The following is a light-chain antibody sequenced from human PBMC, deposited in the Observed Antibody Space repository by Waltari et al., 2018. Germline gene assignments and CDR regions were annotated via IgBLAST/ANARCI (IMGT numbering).Light chain of an antibody. CDR3: QQYGTSPPGT. Sequence: EIVLTQSPGTLSLSPGERATLSCRASRGVSNNYLAWYQQKPGQAPRLLIYLASSRATGIPDRFRGSVSGTDFTLTVSRLEPEDFAVYYCQQYGTSPPGTFGQGTKVEMK. CDR2: LAS. V-gene: IGKV3-20*01. J-gene: IGKJ1*01. CDR1: RGVSNNY.